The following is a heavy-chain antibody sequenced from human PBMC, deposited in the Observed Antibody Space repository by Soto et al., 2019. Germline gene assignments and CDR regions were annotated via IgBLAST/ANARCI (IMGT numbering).Heavy chain of an antibody. CDR3: ARAGLGYCSGGSCDAFDI. V-gene: IGHV3-33*01. J-gene: IGHJ3*02. CDR1: GFTFSSYG. CDR2: IWYDGSNK. D-gene: IGHD2-15*01. Sequence: GGSLRLSCAASGFTFSSYGMHWVRQAPGKGLEWVAVIWYDGSNKYYADSVKGRFTISRDNSKNTLYLQMNSLRAEDTAVYYCARAGLGYCSGGSCDAFDIWGQGTMVTVSS.